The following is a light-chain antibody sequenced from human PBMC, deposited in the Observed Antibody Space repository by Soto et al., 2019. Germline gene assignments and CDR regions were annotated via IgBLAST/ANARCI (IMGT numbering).Light chain of an antibody. CDR3: QQHNNWPPIT. J-gene: IGKJ5*01. V-gene: IGKV3-15*01. CDR1: QTVRNN. CDR2: GAS. Sequence: EFVLTQSPGTLSLSPVERSTLSCRASQTVRNNYLAWYQQKPGQAPRLLIYGASTRATGIPARFSGSGSGTEFTLTISSLQSEDFAVYYCQQHNNWPPITFGQGTRLEIK.